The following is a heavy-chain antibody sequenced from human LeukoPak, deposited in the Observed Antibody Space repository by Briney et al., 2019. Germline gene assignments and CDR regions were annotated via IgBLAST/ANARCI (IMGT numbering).Heavy chain of an antibody. J-gene: IGHJ4*02. Sequence: GGSLRLSCAASGFTFSSYAMSWVRQAPGKGLEWVSAISGSGGSTYYADSVTGRFTISRDNSKNILYLHLNSLRVEDTAVYYCAKDDGGEYHLSDSWGQGTLVTVSS. CDR3: AKDDGGEYHLSDS. D-gene: IGHD3-10*01. CDR2: ISGSGGST. CDR1: GFTFSSYA. V-gene: IGHV3-23*01.